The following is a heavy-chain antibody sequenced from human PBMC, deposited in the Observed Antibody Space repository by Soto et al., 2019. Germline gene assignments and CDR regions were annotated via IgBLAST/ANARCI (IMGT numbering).Heavy chain of an antibody. CDR2: ISAYNGNT. CDR3: ARESAGRTYDILTGYYVSDY. J-gene: IGHJ4*02. Sequence: ASVKVSCKASGYTFTSYGISWVRQAPGQGLEWMGWISAYNGNTNYAQKLQGRVTMTTDTSTSTAYIELRSLRSDDTAVYYCARESAGRTYDILTGYYVSDYWGQGTLVTVSS. CDR1: GYTFTSYG. V-gene: IGHV1-18*01. D-gene: IGHD3-9*01.